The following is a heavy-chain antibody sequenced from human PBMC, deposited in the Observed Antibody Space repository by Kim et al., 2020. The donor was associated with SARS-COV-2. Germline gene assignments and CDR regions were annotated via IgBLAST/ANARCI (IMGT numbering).Heavy chain of an antibody. D-gene: IGHD5-12*01. V-gene: IGHV3-30*18. CDR2: ISYDGSNK. J-gene: IGHJ1*01. CDR3: AKDRFYSGYDLAY. CDR1: GFTFSSYG. Sequence: GGSLRLSCAASGFTFSSYGMHWVRQAPGKGLEWVAVISYDGSNKYYADSVKGRFTISRDNSKNTLYLQMNSLRAEDTAVYYCAKDRFYSGYDLAYWGQGT.